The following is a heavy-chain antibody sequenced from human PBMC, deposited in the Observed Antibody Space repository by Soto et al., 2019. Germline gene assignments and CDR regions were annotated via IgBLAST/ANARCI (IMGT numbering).Heavy chain of an antibody. V-gene: IGHV3-23*01. J-gene: IGHJ5*01. CDR1: GFTFSSYT. Sequence: GGTLTLTCAASGFTFSSYTMRWCRHPPPKKLQWFSGVSGRSGSTNYKASVKSRVTISIDNSKNQLSLQLNSLRAADTAVYYCAKDLATFEPSCYRAGLLRGGTVGDS. D-gene: IGHD2-2*01. CDR2: VSGRSGST. CDR3: AKDLATFEPSCYRAGLLRGGTVGDS.